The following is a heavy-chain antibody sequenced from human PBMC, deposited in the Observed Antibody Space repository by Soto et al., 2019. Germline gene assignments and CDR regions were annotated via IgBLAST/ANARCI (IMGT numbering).Heavy chain of an antibody. Sequence: QVQLVQSGAEVQKPGSSVKVSCKAPGGTFSSYAISWVRQAPGQGLEWMGGIIPIFDTTNYAQKFQGRVTITADGSTSTAYMELSSLRSEDTAVYYCARTNYYGSGSYSDFDYWGQGTLVTVSS. CDR3: ARTNYYGSGSYSDFDY. CDR1: GGTFSSYA. D-gene: IGHD3-10*01. CDR2: IIPIFDTT. J-gene: IGHJ4*02. V-gene: IGHV1-69*01.